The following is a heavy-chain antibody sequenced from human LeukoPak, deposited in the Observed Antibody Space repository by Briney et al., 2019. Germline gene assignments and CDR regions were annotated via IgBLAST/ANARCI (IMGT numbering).Heavy chain of an antibody. J-gene: IGHJ4*02. V-gene: IGHV1-2*02. CDR2: INPNSGGT. CDR1: GGTFSSYA. Sequence: EASVKVSCKASGGTFSSYAISWVRQAPGQGLEWMGWINPNSGGTNYAQKFQGRVTMTRDTSISTAYMELSRLRSDDTAVYYCARGYSSGWLSSDYWGQGTLVTVSS. D-gene: IGHD6-19*01. CDR3: ARGYSSGWLSSDY.